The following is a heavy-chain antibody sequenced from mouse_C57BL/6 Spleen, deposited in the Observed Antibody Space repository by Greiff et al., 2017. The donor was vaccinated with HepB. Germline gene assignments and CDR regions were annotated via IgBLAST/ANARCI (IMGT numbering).Heavy chain of an antibody. V-gene: IGHV1-55*01. CDR1: GYTFTSYW. CDR3: AREDYYYGSSYVGSFDY. J-gene: IGHJ2*01. Sequence: QVQLQQPGAELVKPGASVKMSCKASGYTFTSYWITWVKQRPGQGLEWIGDIYPGSGSTNYNEKFKSKATLTVDTSSSTAYMQLSSLTSEDSAVYYCAREDYYYGSSYVGSFDYWGQGTTLTVSS. CDR2: IYPGSGST. D-gene: IGHD1-1*01.